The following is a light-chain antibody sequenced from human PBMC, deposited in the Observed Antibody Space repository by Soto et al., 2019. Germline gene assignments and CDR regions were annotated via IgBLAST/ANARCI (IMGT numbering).Light chain of an antibody. CDR3: QQFNNWPLMYT. V-gene: IGKV3-15*01. J-gene: IGKJ2*01. CDR1: QSVSNN. CDR2: GAS. Sequence: EIVMTQSPATLSVSPGERATLSCRASQSVSNNLAWYQQKPGQAPRLLIYGASTRATGIPTRFSGSGSGTEFTLTISSLQSEDFAVYYCQQFNNWPLMYTFGQGTKLEIK.